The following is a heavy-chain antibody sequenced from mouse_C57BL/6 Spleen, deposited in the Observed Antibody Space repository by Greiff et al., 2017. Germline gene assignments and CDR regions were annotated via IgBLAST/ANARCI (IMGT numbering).Heavy chain of an antibody. J-gene: IGHJ1*03. Sequence: QVHVKQSGPELVKPGASVKISCKASGYAFSSSWMNWVKQRPGKGLEWIGRIYPGDGDTNYNGKFKGKATLTADKSSSTAYMQLSSLTSEDSAVYFCARSYYGSSLLYWYFDVWGTGTTVTVSS. D-gene: IGHD1-1*01. CDR2: IYPGDGDT. V-gene: IGHV1-82*01. CDR1: GYAFSSSW. CDR3: ARSYYGSSLLYWYFDV.